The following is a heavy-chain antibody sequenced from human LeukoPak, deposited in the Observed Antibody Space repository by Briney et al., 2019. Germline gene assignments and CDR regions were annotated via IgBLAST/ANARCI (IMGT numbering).Heavy chain of an antibody. Sequence: TGGSLRLSCAASGFTFSSHGMHWVRQAPGKGLEWVAFIRYDGSNKYYADSVKGRFTISRDNSKNTLYLQMSSLRPDDTAVYYCAKAYSYGYDYWGQGTLVTVSS. CDR3: AKAYSYGYDY. J-gene: IGHJ4*02. D-gene: IGHD5-18*01. CDR2: IRYDGSNK. V-gene: IGHV3-30*02. CDR1: GFTFSSHG.